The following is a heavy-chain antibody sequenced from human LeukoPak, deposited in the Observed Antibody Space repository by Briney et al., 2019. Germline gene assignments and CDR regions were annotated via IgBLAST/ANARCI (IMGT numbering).Heavy chain of an antibody. J-gene: IGHJ4*02. CDR1: GFTFSSYA. Sequence: GGSLRLSCAAPGFTFSSYAMHWVRQAPGKGLEWVAVISYDGSNKYYADSVKGRFTISRDNSKNTLYLQMNSLRAEDTAVYYCARDGGIVGATTRFDYWGQGTLVTVSS. CDR3: ARDGGIVGATTRFDY. V-gene: IGHV3-30*04. CDR2: ISYDGSNK. D-gene: IGHD1-26*01.